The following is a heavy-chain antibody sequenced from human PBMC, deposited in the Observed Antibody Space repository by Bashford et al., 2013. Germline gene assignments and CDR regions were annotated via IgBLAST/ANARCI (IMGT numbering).Heavy chain of an antibody. CDR3: ARGSGWYNGFHYYYGMDV. J-gene: IGHJ6*02. CDR2: IIPMFGTA. Sequence: SVKVSCKASGDTFSNHGISWVRQAPGQGLEWMGGIIPMFGTANYAQKFQGRVTITADESTSTAYMELSSLRSEDTAVYYCARGSGWYNGFHYYYGMDVWGQGTTVTVSS. CDR1: GDTFSNHG. D-gene: IGHD6-19*01. V-gene: IGHV1-69*13.